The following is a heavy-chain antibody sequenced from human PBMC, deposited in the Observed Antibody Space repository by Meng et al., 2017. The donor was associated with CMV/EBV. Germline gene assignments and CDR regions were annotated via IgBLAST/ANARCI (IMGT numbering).Heavy chain of an antibody. CDR1: GGSISSYY. Sequence: SETLSLTCTVSGGSISSYYWSWIRQPPGKGLEWIGYTYYSGSTNYNPTLKSRVTISVDTSKNQCSLNLSSVTAADTAVYYCAREGLDNSGSYAFDIWGQGTMVTVSS. CDR2: TYYSGST. CDR3: AREGLDNSGSYAFDI. D-gene: IGHD3-22*01. J-gene: IGHJ3*02. V-gene: IGHV4-59*01.